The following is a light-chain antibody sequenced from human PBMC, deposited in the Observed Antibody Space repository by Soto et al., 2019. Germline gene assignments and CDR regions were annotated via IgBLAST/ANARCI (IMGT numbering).Light chain of an antibody. V-gene: IGLV4-69*01. CDR3: QTWDTGNVG. Sequence: QTVVTQSPSASASLGASVKLTCTLSSGHGNYVIAWHQQQPEKGPRYLMKVKSDGSHSKGDGIPDRFSGSSSGAERYLAIYSLPSEDEADDYCQTWDTGNVGFGGGTKLTVL. CDR1: SGHGNYV. J-gene: IGLJ2*01. CDR2: VKSDGSH.